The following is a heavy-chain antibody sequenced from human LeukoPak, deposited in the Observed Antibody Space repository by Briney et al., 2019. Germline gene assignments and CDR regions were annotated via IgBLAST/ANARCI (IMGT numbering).Heavy chain of an antibody. CDR2: IYTSGST. CDR3: ARGCSSTSCYLRMDV. CDR1: GLSISNYY. V-gene: IGHV4-4*07. J-gene: IGHJ6*02. Sequence: SETLSLTCTVSGLSISNYYLSWIRQPAAKGLEWIGRIYTSGSTNYNPSLKNRVTMSIDTSNNQFSLKLSSVTAADTAVYYCARGCSSTSCYLRMDVWGQGTTVTVSS. D-gene: IGHD2-2*01.